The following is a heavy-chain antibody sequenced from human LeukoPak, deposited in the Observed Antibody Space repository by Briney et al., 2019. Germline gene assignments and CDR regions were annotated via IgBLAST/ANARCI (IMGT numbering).Heavy chain of an antibody. V-gene: IGHV5-51*01. Sequence: GESLKTSCKGSGYSFTSYWIGWVRQMPGKGLEWMRIIYPGDSDTRYSPSFQGQVTISADKSISTAYLQWSSLKASDTAMYYCARSYSSSSYYFDYWGQGTLVTVSS. J-gene: IGHJ4*02. CDR1: GYSFTSYW. CDR3: ARSYSSSSYYFDY. D-gene: IGHD6-6*01. CDR2: IYPGDSDT.